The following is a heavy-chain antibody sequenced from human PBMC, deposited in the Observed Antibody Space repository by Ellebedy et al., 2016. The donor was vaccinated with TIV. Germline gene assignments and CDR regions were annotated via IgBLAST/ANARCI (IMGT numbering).Heavy chain of an antibody. J-gene: IGHJ6*02. V-gene: IGHV1-2*02. Sequence: AASVKVSCKAPRYTLTAYYVHWVRQAPGQGLEWMGWISPNSGATNYARTFQGRVTMTRDTSISTAYIEVSSLRSDATAVYYGARDRDAAMASYYYYGMDVWGQGTTVTVSS. CDR3: ARDRDAAMASYYYYGMDV. CDR2: ISPNSGAT. D-gene: IGHD5-18*01. CDR1: RYTLTAYY.